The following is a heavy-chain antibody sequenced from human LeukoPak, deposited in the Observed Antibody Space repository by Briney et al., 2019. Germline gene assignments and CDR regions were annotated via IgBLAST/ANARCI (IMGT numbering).Heavy chain of an antibody. D-gene: IGHD1-26*01. CDR2: INAGNGNT. J-gene: IGHJ5*02. CDR3: ARVGGREWELLGDNRFDP. CDR1: GYTFTSYA. V-gene: IGHV1-3*01. Sequence: ASVKVSCKASGYTFTSYAMHWVRQAPGQRLEWMGWINAGNGNTKYSQKFQGRVTITRVTSASTAYMELSSLRSEDTAVYYCARVGGREWELLGDNRFDPWGQGTLVTVSS.